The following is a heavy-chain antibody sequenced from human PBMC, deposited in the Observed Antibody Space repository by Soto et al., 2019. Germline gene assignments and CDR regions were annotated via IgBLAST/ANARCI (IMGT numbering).Heavy chain of an antibody. D-gene: IGHD2-2*01. Sequence: QVQLQQWGAGLLKPSETLSLTCAVYGGSFSGYYWSWIRQPPGKGLEWIGEINHSGSTNYNPSLKSRVTISVDTSKNQFSLKLSSVTAADTAVYYCARGTLYCSSTSCYYSYYYYYYMDVWGKGTTVTVSS. CDR2: INHSGST. CDR3: ARGTLYCSSTSCYYSYYYYYYMDV. V-gene: IGHV4-34*01. CDR1: GGSFSGYY. J-gene: IGHJ6*03.